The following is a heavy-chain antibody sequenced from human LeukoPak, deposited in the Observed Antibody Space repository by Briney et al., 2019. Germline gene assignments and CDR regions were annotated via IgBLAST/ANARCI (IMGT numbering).Heavy chain of an antibody. J-gene: IGHJ5*01. CDR1: GDSISVFY. CDR2: THYSGTT. D-gene: IGHD2-8*01. V-gene: IGHV4-59*12. Sequence: KSSETLSLTCSVSGDSISVFYWNWIRQSPEKGLEWIAVTHYSGTTNYNPSLKSRVTISIDTSRQQFFLKLSSVTAADTAVYYCVLAPNSNWFDFWGQGTRVTVSS. CDR3: VLAPNSNWFDF.